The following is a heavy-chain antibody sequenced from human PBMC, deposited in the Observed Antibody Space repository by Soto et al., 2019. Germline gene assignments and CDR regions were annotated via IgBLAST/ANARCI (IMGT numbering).Heavy chain of an antibody. Sequence: EVQLVESGGGLVQPGGSLRLSCAASGFTFSSYSMNWVRQAPGKGLEWVSYISSSSSTIYYADSVKGRFTISRDNAKNSLYLQMNSLRAEDTAVYYCARSYGAIFGVVADYWGQGTLVTVSS. CDR2: ISSSSSTI. CDR1: GFTFSSYS. V-gene: IGHV3-48*01. J-gene: IGHJ4*02. CDR3: ARSYGAIFGVVADY. D-gene: IGHD3-3*01.